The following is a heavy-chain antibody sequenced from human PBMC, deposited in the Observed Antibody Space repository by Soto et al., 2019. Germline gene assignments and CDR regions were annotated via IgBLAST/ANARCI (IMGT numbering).Heavy chain of an antibody. D-gene: IGHD3-22*01. CDR3: ASSDSSGYYYEPTFDY. Sequence: PGGSLRLSCAASGFTFSDYYMSWIRQAPGKGLEWVSYISSSGSTIYYADSVKGRFTISRDNAKNSLYLQMNSLRAEDTAVYYCASSDSSGYYYEPTFDYWSQGTLVTVSS. CDR1: GFTFSDYY. V-gene: IGHV3-11*01. J-gene: IGHJ4*02. CDR2: ISSSGSTI.